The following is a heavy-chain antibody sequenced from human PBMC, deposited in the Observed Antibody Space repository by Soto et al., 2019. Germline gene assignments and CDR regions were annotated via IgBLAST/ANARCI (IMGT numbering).Heavy chain of an antibody. D-gene: IGHD6-19*01. J-gene: IGHJ3*02. CDR3: AREVNEGSGWYDAFDI. V-gene: IGHV3-53*04. CDR1: GFTVSSNY. Sequence: EVQLVESGGGLVQPGGSLRLSCAASGFTVSSNYMSWVRQAPGKGLEWVSVIYSGGSTYYADSVKGRFTISRHNSKNTLYLQMNSLGAEDTAVYYCAREVNEGSGWYDAFDIWGQGTMVTVSS. CDR2: IYSGGST.